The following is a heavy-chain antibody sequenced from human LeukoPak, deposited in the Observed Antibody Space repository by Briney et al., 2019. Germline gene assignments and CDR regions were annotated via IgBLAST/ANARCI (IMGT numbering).Heavy chain of an antibody. CDR3: TREASDYYESSGFDY. CDR1: GFTFGDYA. V-gene: IGHV3-49*04. CDR2: IRSKAYGGTT. D-gene: IGHD3-22*01. J-gene: IGHJ4*02. Sequence: GGSLRLSCTASGFTFGDYAMSWVRQAPGKGLEWVGFIRSKAYGGTTEYAASVKGRFTISRDDSKSIAYLQMNSLKTEDTAVYYCTREASDYYESSGFDYWGQGTLVTVSS.